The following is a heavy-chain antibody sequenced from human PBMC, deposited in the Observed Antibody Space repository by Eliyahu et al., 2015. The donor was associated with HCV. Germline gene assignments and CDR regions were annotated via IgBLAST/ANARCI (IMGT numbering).Heavy chain of an antibody. D-gene: IGHD2-21*01. J-gene: IGHJ1*01. Sequence: QITLKESGPTLVKPTQTLTLTCTFSGFSLSTSGVGVGWIRQPPGKALEWLALIYWDDDKRYSPSLKSRLTITKDTSKNQVVLTMTNMDPVDTATYYCAHVDVLFETYCGGDCYNRAEYFQHWGQGTLVTVSS. CDR2: IYWDDDK. V-gene: IGHV2-5*02. CDR1: GFSLSTSGVG. CDR3: AHVDVLFETYCGGDCYNRAEYFQH.